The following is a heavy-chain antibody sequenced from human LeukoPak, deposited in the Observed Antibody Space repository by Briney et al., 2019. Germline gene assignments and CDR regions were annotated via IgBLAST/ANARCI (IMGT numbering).Heavy chain of an antibody. CDR2: ISYDESNK. V-gene: IGHV3-30-3*01. Sequence: GGSLRLSCAASGFTFSSYAMHWVRQAPGKGLEWEAVISYDESNKYYADSVKGRFTISRDNSKNTLYLQMNSLRAEDTAVNYCARVSPDSYFDYWGQGTLVTVSS. D-gene: IGHD1-14*01. CDR3: ARVSPDSYFDY. CDR1: GFTFSSYA. J-gene: IGHJ4*02.